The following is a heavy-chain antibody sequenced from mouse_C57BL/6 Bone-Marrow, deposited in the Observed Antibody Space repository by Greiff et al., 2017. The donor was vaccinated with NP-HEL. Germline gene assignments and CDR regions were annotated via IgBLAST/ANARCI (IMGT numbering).Heavy chain of an antibody. Sequence: VQLQQSGAELVKPGASVKLSCTASGFNINDYYMHWVKQRTEQGLEWIGRIDPEDGETTYAPKFQGKATLTADTSSNTAYLQLSSLTSEDTAVYYCAREFRYYFDYWGQGTTLTVSS. CDR2: IDPEDGET. J-gene: IGHJ2*01. CDR3: AREFRYYFDY. CDR1: GFNINDYY. V-gene: IGHV14-2*01.